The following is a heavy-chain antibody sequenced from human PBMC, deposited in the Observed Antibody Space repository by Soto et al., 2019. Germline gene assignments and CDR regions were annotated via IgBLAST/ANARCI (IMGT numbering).Heavy chain of an antibody. D-gene: IGHD2-2*02. Sequence: QVQLVQSGAEVKTPGSSVKVSCKASGGTFSSSTISWVRQAPGQGLEWMGRIIPILGIANYAQKFQGRVTITADKSTSTASMELSSLRSEDAAVYYCAMEYCSSTSCYRDYWGQGTLVTVSS. J-gene: IGHJ4*02. CDR1: GGTFSSST. CDR3: AMEYCSSTSCYRDY. CDR2: IIPILGIA. V-gene: IGHV1-69*02.